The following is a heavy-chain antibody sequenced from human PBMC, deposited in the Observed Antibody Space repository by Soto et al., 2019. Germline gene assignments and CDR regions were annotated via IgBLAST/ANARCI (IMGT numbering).Heavy chain of an antibody. D-gene: IGHD5-18*01. Sequence: GASVKVSCKASGYTFTSYAMHWVRQAPGQRLEWMGWINAGNGNTKYSQKFQGRVTITRDTSASTAYMELSSLRSEDTAVYYCARDQSLKHRDLQRWFDPWGQGTLVTVSS. V-gene: IGHV1-3*01. CDR3: ARDQSLKHRDLQRWFDP. CDR1: GYTFTSYA. CDR2: INAGNGNT. J-gene: IGHJ5*02.